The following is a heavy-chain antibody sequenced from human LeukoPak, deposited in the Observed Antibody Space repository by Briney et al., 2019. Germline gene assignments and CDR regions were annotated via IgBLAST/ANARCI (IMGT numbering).Heavy chain of an antibody. Sequence: GGSLRLSCAASGFTFSSYSMNWVRQPPGKGLEWVSHITSSSSAIYYADSVKGRFTISRDNAKNTLYLQMNSLRAEDTAVYYCARDQGRRGLHYWGQGTLVTVSS. CDR3: ARDQGRRGLHY. V-gene: IGHV3-48*01. J-gene: IGHJ4*02. D-gene: IGHD3-10*01. CDR1: GFTFSSYS. CDR2: ITSSSSAI.